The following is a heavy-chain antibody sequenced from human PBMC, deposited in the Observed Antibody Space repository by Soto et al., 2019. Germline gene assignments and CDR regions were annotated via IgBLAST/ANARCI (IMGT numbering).Heavy chain of an antibody. CDR2: VYGDDDK. CDR3: ARSIFGGYVGAFDV. CDR1: GFSLTTSGGG. J-gene: IGHJ3*01. V-gene: IGHV2-5*02. Sequence: QITLKESGPTLVQPTQTLTLTCTFSGFSLTTSGGGVGWIRQPPGKALEWLALVYGDDDKRYTPSLKSRLTITKDTATNQVVFTMTTMDPVDTATYYFARSIFGGYVGAFDVWGHGTMVTVSS. D-gene: IGHD3-10*02.